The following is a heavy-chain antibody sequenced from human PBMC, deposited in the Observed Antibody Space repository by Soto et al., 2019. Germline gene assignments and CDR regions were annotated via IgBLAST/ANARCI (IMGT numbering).Heavy chain of an antibody. CDR3: AHRHFNKVAYFDY. CDR1: GFSLSTNGVG. Sequence: SGPTLVNPTQTLTLTCTVSGFSLSTNGVGVGWIRQPPGNALEWLAIVYWNDDKRYSPSLESRLTIARDASKNQVVLTMTNVDPVDTATYYCAHRHFNKVAYFDYWGQGTLVTVSS. V-gene: IGHV2-5*01. J-gene: IGHJ4*02. CDR2: VYWNDDK.